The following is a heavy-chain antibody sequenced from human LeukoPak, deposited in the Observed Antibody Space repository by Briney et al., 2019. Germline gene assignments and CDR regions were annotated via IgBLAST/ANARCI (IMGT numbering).Heavy chain of an antibody. Sequence: GGSLRLSCAASGFTFSSYGMHWVRQAPGKGLEWVAFIRYDGSNKYYADSVKGRFTISRDNSKNTLYLQMNSLRAEDTAVYYCARDKQVRYSCGPTRLVNWFDPWGQGTLVTVSS. J-gene: IGHJ5*02. CDR3: ARDKQVRYSCGPTRLVNWFDP. D-gene: IGHD5-18*01. CDR2: IRYDGSNK. V-gene: IGHV3-30*02. CDR1: GFTFSSYG.